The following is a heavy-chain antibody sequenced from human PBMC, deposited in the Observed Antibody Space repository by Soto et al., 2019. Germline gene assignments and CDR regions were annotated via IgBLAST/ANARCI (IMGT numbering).Heavy chain of an antibody. CDR2: ISSSSSTI. CDR1: GFTFSSYS. V-gene: IGHV3-48*01. CDR3: ATSNLVTYYYYYMDV. D-gene: IGHD4-4*01. Sequence: EVQLVESGGGLVQPGGSLRLSCAASGFTFSSYSMNWVRQAPGKGLVWVSYISSSSSTIYYADSVKGRFTISRDNAKNSLYLQMNSLRAEDTAVYYCATSNLVTYYYYYMDVWGKGTTVTVSS. J-gene: IGHJ6*03.